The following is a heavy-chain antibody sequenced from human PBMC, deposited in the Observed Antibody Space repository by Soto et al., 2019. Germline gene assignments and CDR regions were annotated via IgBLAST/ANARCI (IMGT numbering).Heavy chain of an antibody. Sequence: QVQLVQSGAEVKKPGGSVQVSCKASGYTFTSYGISWVRQAPGQGLEWLGWISAYNANTHYAQKVQDRVTMTTDTSTNTAYMELRSLRSGDTAVYYCARGHNSGYGDWFDPWGQGTLVTVSS. J-gene: IGHJ5*02. D-gene: IGHD3-22*01. CDR1: GYTFTSYG. CDR3: ARGHNSGYGDWFDP. V-gene: IGHV1-18*04. CDR2: ISAYNANT.